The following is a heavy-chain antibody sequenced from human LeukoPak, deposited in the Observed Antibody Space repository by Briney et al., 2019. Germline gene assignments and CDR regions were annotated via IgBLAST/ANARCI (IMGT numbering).Heavy chain of an antibody. CDR2: IYTSGST. V-gene: IGHV4-4*09. CDR3: ARQGPDAFDI. J-gene: IGHJ3*02. CDR1: GGSISSYY. Sequence: SETLSLTCTVSGGSISSYYWSWIRQPPGKGLEWIGYIYTSGSTNYNPSLKSRVTLSVDTSKNQFSLKLSSVTAADTAVYYCARQGPDAFDIWGQGTMVTVSS.